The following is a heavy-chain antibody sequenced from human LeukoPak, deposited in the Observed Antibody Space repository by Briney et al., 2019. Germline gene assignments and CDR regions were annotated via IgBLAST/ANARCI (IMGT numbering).Heavy chain of an antibody. D-gene: IGHD4-17*01. CDR3: ARDWGDYGDPQI. J-gene: IGHJ4*02. Sequence: SETLSLTCTVSGDSIRSSSYHWGWIRQHPGKGLEWIGYIYYSGSTYYNPSLKSRVTISVDTSKNQFSLKLSSVTAAGTAVYYCARDWGDYGDPQIWGQGTLVTVSS. CDR1: GDSIRSSSYH. V-gene: IGHV4-31*03. CDR2: IYYSGST.